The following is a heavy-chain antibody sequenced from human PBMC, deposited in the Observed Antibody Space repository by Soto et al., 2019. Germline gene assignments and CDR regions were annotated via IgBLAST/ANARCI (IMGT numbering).Heavy chain of an antibody. CDR1: GVSIDSSYW. Sequence: QVQLQESGPGLVKPSGTLSLKPSGTLSLTCDVSGVSIDSSYWWGWVRQPPGRDLEWRGAMSHGGGTNHNPPLQSRVTILLDKSTHQFSPRLSFVTAADTATDYCARIFGWYAVDSWGQGILVTVSS. V-gene: IGHV4-4*02. CDR3: ARIFGWYAVDS. CDR2: MSHGGGT. D-gene: IGHD6-19*01. J-gene: IGHJ4*02.